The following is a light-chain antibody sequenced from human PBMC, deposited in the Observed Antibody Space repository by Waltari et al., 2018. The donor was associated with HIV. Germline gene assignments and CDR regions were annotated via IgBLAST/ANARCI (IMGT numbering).Light chain of an antibody. CDR1: ALPKKY. J-gene: IGLJ3*02. V-gene: IGLV3-25*03. CDR3: QSTDYDGTWV. CDR2: KDI. Sequence: SYDLTQTPSVSVSPGPTARINCSRAALPKKYSSWYRQKAGQAPMLLIFKDIERPSGIPERISGSGSGTGVTLTISDVQAEDEGDYFCQSTDYDGTWVFGGGTKLTVL.